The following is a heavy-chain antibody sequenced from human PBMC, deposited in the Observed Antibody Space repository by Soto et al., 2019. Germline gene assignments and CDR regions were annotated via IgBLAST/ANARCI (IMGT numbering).Heavy chain of an antibody. D-gene: IGHD1-1*01. Sequence: GGSLRLSCAASGFTFSSYSMHWVRQAPGKGLECVSSISSSSSYIYYADSVKGRFTISRDKAKNSLYLQMNSLRAEDTAVYYCARDTSPGRYNWNFPFLDYWGKGTLVTVSS. CDR1: GFTFSSYS. J-gene: IGHJ4*02. CDR2: ISSSSSYI. V-gene: IGHV3-21*01. CDR3: ARDTSPGRYNWNFPFLDY.